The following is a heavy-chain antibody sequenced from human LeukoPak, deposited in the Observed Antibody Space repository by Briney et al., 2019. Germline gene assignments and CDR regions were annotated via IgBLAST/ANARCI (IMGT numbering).Heavy chain of an antibody. V-gene: IGHV4-59*08. CDR2: IYYSGST. J-gene: IGHJ4*02. CDR1: GGSISSYY. CDR3: ARYLAYSYGSGDFDY. D-gene: IGHD5-18*01. Sequence: SETLSLTCTVSGGSISSYYWSWIRQPPGKGLEWIGYIYYSGSTNYNPSLKSRVTISVDTSKNQFSLKLSSVTAADTAVYYCARYLAYSYGSGDFDYWGQGTLVTVSS.